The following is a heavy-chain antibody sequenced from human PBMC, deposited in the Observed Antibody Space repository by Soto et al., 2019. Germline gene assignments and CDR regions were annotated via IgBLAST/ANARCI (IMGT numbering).Heavy chain of an antibody. CDR1: GVCIASYF. CDR3: ARDRRDGYQRYFEF. J-gene: IGHJ4*02. Sequence: SETRSLTCTVCGVCIASYFCVWLRQTPRKARPWIGSICFSYANYSNSSLNGRAAPSVDTSENHLSLNLNSVTSADTAVYFCARDRRDGYQRYFEFCGKGHQVTASS. V-gene: IGHV4-59*01. CDR2: ICFSYAN. D-gene: IGHD5-18*01.